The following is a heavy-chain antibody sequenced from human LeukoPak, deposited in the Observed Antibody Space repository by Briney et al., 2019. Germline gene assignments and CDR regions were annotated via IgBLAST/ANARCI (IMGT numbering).Heavy chain of an antibody. CDR3: ARVEYSGNGNLY. D-gene: IGHD1-26*01. CDR1: GLTFINYW. J-gene: IGHJ4*02. Sequence: GGSLRLSCAGSGLTFINYWMTWVRQVPGKGLEWVANINRDGSGKYYLPSVRGRFTISKDDAKDPLYLQMDSLRPEDTAIYYCARVEYSGNGNLYWGQGTLVTVSS. V-gene: IGHV3-7*03. CDR2: INRDGSGK.